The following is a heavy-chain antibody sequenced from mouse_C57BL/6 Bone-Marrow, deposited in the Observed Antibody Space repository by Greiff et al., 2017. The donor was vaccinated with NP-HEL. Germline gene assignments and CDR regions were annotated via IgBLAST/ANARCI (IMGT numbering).Heavy chain of an antibody. CDR2: IYPGDGDT. J-gene: IGHJ2*01. D-gene: IGHD2-3*01. CDR3: ARGGDGYYLDY. Sequence: VQLQQSGPELVKPGASVKISCKASGYAFSSSWMNWVKQRPGKGLEWIGRIYPGDGDTNYNGKFKGKATLTADKSSSTAYMQLSSLTSEDSAVYFCARGGDGYYLDYWGQGTTLTVSS. CDR1: GYAFSSSW. V-gene: IGHV1-82*01.